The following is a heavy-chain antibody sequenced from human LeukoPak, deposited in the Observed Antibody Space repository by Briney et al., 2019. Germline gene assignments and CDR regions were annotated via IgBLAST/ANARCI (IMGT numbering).Heavy chain of an antibody. CDR2: IYHSGST. CDR3: AFGGLDAFDI. CDR1: GGSISSGGYS. J-gene: IGHJ3*02. V-gene: IGHV4-30-2*01. Sequence: SETLSLTCAVSGGSISSGGYSWSWIRQPPGKGLEWIGYIYHSGSTYYNPSLKSRVTISVDTSKNQFSLKLSSVTAADTAVYYCAFGGLDAFDIWGQGTMVTVSS. D-gene: IGHD3-16*01.